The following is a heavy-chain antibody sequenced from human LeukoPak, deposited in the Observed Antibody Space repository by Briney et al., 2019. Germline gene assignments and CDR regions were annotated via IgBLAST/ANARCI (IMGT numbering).Heavy chain of an antibody. D-gene: IGHD6-13*01. J-gene: IGHJ4*02. Sequence: ASETLSLTCTVSGGSISSYYWSWIRQPPGKGLEWIGYIYYSGSTNYNPSLKSRVTISVDTSKNQFSLKLSSVTAADTAVYYCARGGGSSWYEGPHFDYWGQGTLVTVSS. CDR2: IYYSGST. CDR3: ARGGGSSWYEGPHFDY. V-gene: IGHV4-59*01. CDR1: GGSISSYY.